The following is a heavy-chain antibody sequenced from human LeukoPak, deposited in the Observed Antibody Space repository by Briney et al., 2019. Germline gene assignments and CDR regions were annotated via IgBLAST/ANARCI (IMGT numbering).Heavy chain of an antibody. V-gene: IGHV4-59*01. CDR2: IYYSGDT. Sequence: SETLSLTCGVSGGSITSSYWSWIRQSPGKGLEWVGCIYYSGDTNYNPSLKSRVKISLDMSKNQFSLKLNSVTAADTAVYYCARERGFTYASSGYYNAFDIWGQGTRVTVSS. CDR3: ARERGFTYASSGYYNAFDI. CDR1: GGSITSSY. D-gene: IGHD3-22*01. J-gene: IGHJ3*02.